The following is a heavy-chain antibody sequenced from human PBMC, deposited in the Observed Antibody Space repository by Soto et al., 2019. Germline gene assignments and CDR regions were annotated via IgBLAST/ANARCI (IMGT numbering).Heavy chain of an antibody. J-gene: IGHJ4*02. D-gene: IGHD5-12*01. CDR1: GGSISSYY. CDR2: IYYSGST. CDR3: ASRDGYTGGLDY. V-gene: IGHV4-59*01. Sequence: PSETLSLTCTVSGGSISSYYWSWIRQPPGKGLEWIGYIYYSGSTNYNPSLKSRVTISVDTSKNQFSLKLSSVTAADTAVYYCASRDGYTGGLDYRGQGTLVTVSS.